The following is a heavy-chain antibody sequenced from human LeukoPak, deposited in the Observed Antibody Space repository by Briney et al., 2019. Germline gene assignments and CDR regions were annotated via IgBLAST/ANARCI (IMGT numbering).Heavy chain of an antibody. J-gene: IGHJ4*02. CDR1: GGSISSYY. D-gene: IGHD3-16*01. V-gene: IGHV4-39*01. Sequence: SETLSLTCTVSGGSISSYYWGWIRRPPGKGLEWIGSIYYSGSTYYNPSLKSRVTVSVDTSKNQFSLNLSSVTAADTAVYYCVRGSTLRHYQYWGQGTLVTVSS. CDR2: IYYSGST. CDR3: VRGSTLRHYQY.